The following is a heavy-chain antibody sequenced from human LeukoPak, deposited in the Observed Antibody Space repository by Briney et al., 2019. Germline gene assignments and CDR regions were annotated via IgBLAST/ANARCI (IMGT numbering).Heavy chain of an antibody. Sequence: SQTLSLTCTVSGGSNSSGSYCWSWIRQPAGKGLEWIGRIYSSGNTNYNPSLKSRVTISSDTSKNQLFLKLTSVTAADTAVYYCARAEGLDAFDIWGQGTMVTVSS. CDR3: ARAEGLDAFDI. D-gene: IGHD1-14*01. V-gene: IGHV4-61*02. CDR1: GGSNSSGSYC. J-gene: IGHJ3*02. CDR2: IYSSGNT.